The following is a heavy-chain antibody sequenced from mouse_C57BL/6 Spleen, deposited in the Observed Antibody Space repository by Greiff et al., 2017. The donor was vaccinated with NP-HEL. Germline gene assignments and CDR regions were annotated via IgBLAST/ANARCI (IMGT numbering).Heavy chain of an antibody. J-gene: IGHJ2*01. CDR3: VRSTMVLFDY. CDR2: IRSKSNNYAT. D-gene: IGHD2-1*01. V-gene: IGHV10-1*01. CDR1: GFSFNTYA. Sequence: EVQLQQSGGGLVQPKGSLKLSCAASGFSFNTYAMNWVRQAPGKGLEWVARIRSKSNNYATYYADSVKDRFTISRDDSESMLYLQMNNLKTEDTAMYYCVRSTMVLFDYWGQGTTLTVSS.